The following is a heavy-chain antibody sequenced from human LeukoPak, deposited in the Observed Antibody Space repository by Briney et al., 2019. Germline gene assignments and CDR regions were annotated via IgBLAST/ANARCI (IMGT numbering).Heavy chain of an antibody. CDR3: ARGPIVGATRSWFDP. D-gene: IGHD1-26*01. CDR2: INPNSGGT. V-gene: IGHV1-2*02. Sequence: GSVKVSCKASGYTFTGYYMHWVRQAPGQGLEWVGWINPNSGGTNYAQKFQGRVTMTRDTSISTAYMELSRLRSDDTAVYYCARGPIVGATRSWFDPWGQGTLVTVSS. J-gene: IGHJ5*02. CDR1: GYTFTGYY.